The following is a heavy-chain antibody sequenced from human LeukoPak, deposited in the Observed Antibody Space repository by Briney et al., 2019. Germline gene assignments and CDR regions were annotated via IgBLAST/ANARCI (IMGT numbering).Heavy chain of an antibody. V-gene: IGHV4-61*02. CDR3: ARDQLSSGDYGWFDY. CDR2: IYTSGST. J-gene: IGHJ4*02. Sequence: SETLSLTCTVSGGSISSGSYYWSWIRQPAGKGLEWIGRIYTSGSTNYNPSLKSRVTISVDTSKNQFSLKLSSVTAADTAVYYCARDQLSSGDYGWFDYWGQGTLVTVSS. D-gene: IGHD4-17*01. CDR1: GGSISSGSYY.